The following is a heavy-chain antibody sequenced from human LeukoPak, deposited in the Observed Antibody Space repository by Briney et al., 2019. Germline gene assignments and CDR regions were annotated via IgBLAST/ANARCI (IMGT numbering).Heavy chain of an antibody. J-gene: IGHJ4*02. V-gene: IGHV4-38-2*02. CDR2: IYHSGST. CDR3: ARVTGTTRFDY. D-gene: IGHD1-1*01. Sequence: PSETLSLTCTVSGYSISSGYYWGWIRQPPGQGLEWIGSIYHSGSTYYNPSLKSRVTISVDTSKNQFSLKLSSVTAADTAVYYCARVTGTTRFDYWGQGTLVTVSS. CDR1: GYSISSGYY.